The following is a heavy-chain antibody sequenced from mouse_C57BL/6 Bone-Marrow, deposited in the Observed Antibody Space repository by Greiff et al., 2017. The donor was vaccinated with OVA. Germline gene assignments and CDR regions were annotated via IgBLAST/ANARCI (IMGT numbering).Heavy chain of an antibody. V-gene: IGHV1-50*01. CDR2: IDPSDSYT. CDR1: GYTFTSYW. D-gene: IGHD6-1*01. CDR3: ARGGHSYLDY. J-gene: IGHJ2*01. Sequence: QVQLQQPGAELVKPGASVKLSCKASGYTFTSYWMQWVKQRPGQGLEWIGEIDPSDSYTNYNQKFKGKATLTVDTSSSTAYMQLSSLTSEDSAVYYCARGGHSYLDYWGQGTTLTVSS.